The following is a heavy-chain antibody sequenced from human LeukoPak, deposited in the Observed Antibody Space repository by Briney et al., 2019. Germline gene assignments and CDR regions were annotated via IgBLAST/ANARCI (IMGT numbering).Heavy chain of an antibody. D-gene: IGHD2-2*01. J-gene: IGHJ6*03. CDR3: TRLGYCSSTSCRANYYYYYMDV. Sequence: GGSLRLSCAASGFTFSSYAMSWVRQASGKGLEWVGRIRSKANSYATAYAASVKGRFTISRDDSKNTAYLQMNSLKTEDTAVYYCTRLGYCSSTSCRANYYYYYMDVWGKGTTVTISS. CDR2: IRSKANSYAT. V-gene: IGHV3-73*01. CDR1: GFTFSSYA.